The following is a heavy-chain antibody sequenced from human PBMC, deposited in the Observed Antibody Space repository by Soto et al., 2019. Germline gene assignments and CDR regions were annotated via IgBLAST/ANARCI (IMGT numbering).Heavy chain of an antibody. J-gene: IGHJ4*02. CDR3: ARVNVTLDL. CDR2: ISYSGST. Sequence: SETLSLTCTFSGGSFSSISNHYCSWIRQPPGKGLEWIGYISYSGSTSYNPSLKSRLIISVDTSQNQVPLKLASVTAADTAVYYCARVNVTLDLWGLGTLVTVSS. CDR1: GGSFSSISNHY. D-gene: IGHD2-21*02. V-gene: IGHV4-61*01.